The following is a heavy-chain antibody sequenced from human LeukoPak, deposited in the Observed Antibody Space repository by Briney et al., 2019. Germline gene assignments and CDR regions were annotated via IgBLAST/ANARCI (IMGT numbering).Heavy chain of an antibody. V-gene: IGHV4-4*07. CDR2: LYASGPT. J-gene: IGHJ4*02. CDR3: ARHTRMWGYFDY. D-gene: IGHD1-26*01. CDR1: GVSISTYY. Sequence: SETLSLTCTVSGVSISTYYWSWFRQPAGKGLEWIGRLYASGPTNYNPSFKSRVTMSVDTSKNQLSLNVNSVTVADTAVYFCARHTRMWGYFDYWGQGTLVAVSS.